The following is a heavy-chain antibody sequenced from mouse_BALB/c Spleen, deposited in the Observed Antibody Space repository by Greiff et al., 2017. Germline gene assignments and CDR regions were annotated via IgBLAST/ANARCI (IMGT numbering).Heavy chain of an antibody. Sequence: EVQVVESGGGLVKPGGSLKLSCAASGFTFSSYAMSWVRQTPEKRLEWVASISSGGSTYYPDSVKGRFTISRDNARNILYLQMSSLRSEDTAMYYCARRRYDAMDYWGQGTSVTVSS. CDR2: ISSGGST. V-gene: IGHV5-6-5*01. J-gene: IGHJ4*01. CDR1: GFTFSSYA. CDR3: ARRRYDAMDY. D-gene: IGHD2-14*01.